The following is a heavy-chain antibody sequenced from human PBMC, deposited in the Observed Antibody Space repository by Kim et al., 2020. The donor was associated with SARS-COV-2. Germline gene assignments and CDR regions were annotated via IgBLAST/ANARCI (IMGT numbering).Heavy chain of an antibody. CDR2: IDSSGFST. CDR3: ARTTGTTTYYYAMDV. J-gene: IGHJ6*02. D-gene: IGHD1-1*01. Sequence: GGSLRLSCAASGLTFSSYSMNWVRQAPGKGLEWVSDIDSSGFSTYYADSVKGRFTIPRDNAKNSLYLQMNSLRDEDTAVYYCARTTGTTTYYYAMDVWGRGTTVTVSS. CDR1: GLTFSSYS. V-gene: IGHV3-48*02.